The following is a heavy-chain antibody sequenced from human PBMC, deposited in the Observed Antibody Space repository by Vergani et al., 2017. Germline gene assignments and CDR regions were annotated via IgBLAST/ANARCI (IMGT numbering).Heavy chain of an antibody. J-gene: IGHJ6*02. D-gene: IGHD3-10*01. V-gene: IGHV3-7*01. CDR2: IQQEGTEK. Sequence: EVLLVESGGGLVQPGGSLRLSCAASGFTFSSYWMSWVRQAPVKGLEWVANIQQEGTEKYYVDSVKGRYTISRDNAKNSLYLQMNGLTAEDTAVYYCARELTLFYVMDVWGQGTPVTVSS. CDR3: ARELTLFYVMDV. CDR1: GFTFSSYW.